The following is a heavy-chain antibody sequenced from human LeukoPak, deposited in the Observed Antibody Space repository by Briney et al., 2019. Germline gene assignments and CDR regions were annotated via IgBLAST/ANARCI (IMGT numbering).Heavy chain of an antibody. V-gene: IGHV3-21*01. CDR1: GFTFSSYS. D-gene: IGHD2-21*01. J-gene: IGHJ3*02. CDR2: ISSSSSYI. CDR3: ARDLDCGGDCYYGAFDI. Sequence: GGSLRLSCAASGFTFSSYSMNWVRQAPGKGLEWVSSISSSSSYIYYADSVKGRFTISRDNAKNSLYLQMSSLRAEGTAVYYCARDLDCGGDCYYGAFDIWGQGTMVTVSS.